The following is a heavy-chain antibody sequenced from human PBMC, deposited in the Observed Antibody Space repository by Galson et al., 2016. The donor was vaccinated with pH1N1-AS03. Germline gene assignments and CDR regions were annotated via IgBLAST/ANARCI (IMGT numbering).Heavy chain of an antibody. J-gene: IGHJ4*02. CDR1: GFSFGDFA. CDR2: ISYDGGEK. Sequence: SLRLSCAASGFSFGDFALHWVRQAPGKGLEWVAFISYDGGEKYYADSVQGRVTISRDNSKSTVHLELNSLSGADTAVYYCVRSLAAAGNYWGQGTLVIVSS. V-gene: IGHV3-30*04. CDR3: VRSLAAAGNY. D-gene: IGHD6-13*01.